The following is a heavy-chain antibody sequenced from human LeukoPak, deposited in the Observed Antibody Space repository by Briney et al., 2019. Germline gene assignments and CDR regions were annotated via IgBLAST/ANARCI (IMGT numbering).Heavy chain of an antibody. CDR1: GDSVSSNSAA. V-gene: IGHV6-1*01. D-gene: IGHD2-2*01. CDR3: AGSPPVPATGGDGYFDY. Sequence: SQTLSLTCAISGDSVSSNSAAWNWIRQSPSRGLEWLGRTYYRSKWYNDYAVSVKSRITINPDTSKNQFSLQLNSVTPEDTAVYYCAGSPPVPATGGDGYFDYWGQGTLVTVSS. CDR2: TYYRSKWYN. J-gene: IGHJ4*02.